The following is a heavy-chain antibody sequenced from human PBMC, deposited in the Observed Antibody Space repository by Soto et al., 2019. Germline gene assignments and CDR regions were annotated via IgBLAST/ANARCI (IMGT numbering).Heavy chain of an antibody. CDR3: ARDYYGSGSYSPFYYYYYMDV. CDR1: GGSFSGYY. CDR2: INHSGST. V-gene: IGHV4-34*01. D-gene: IGHD3-10*01. J-gene: IGHJ6*03. Sequence: SETLSLTCAVYGGSFSGYYWSWIRQPPGKGLEWIGEINHSGSTNYNPSLKSRVTISVDTSKNQFSLKLSSVTAADTAVYYCARDYYGSGSYSPFYYYYYMDVWCKGTTVTVSS.